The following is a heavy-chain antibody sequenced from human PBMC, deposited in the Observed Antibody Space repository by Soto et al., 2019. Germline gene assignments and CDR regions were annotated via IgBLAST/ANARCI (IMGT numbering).Heavy chain of an antibody. J-gene: IGHJ6*03. Sequence: QLQLQESGPGLVKPSETLSLTCTVSGGSISSSSYYWGWIRQPPGKGLEWIGSIYYSGSTYYNPSLKSRVTISVDTSKNQFSLKLSSVTAADTAVYYCARHLGWSYYYYMDVWGKGTTVTVSS. CDR2: IYYSGST. V-gene: IGHV4-39*01. D-gene: IGHD2-15*01. CDR1: GGSISSSSYY. CDR3: ARHLGWSYYYYMDV.